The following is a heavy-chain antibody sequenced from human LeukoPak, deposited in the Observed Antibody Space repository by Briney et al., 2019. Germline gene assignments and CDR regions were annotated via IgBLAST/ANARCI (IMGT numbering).Heavy chain of an antibody. CDR2: IYYSGST. Sequence: PSETLSLTCTVSGGSISSSSYYWGWIRQPPGKGLEWIGSIYYSGSTYYNPSLKSRVTISVDTSKNQFSLKLSSVTAADTAVYYCASLWLGEGVDYWGQGTLVTVSS. CDR1: GGSISSSSYY. D-gene: IGHD3-10*01. V-gene: IGHV4-39*01. CDR3: ASLWLGEGVDY. J-gene: IGHJ4*02.